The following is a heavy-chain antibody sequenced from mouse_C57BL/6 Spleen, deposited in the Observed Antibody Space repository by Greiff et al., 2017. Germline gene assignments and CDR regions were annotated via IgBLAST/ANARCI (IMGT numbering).Heavy chain of an antibody. CDR3: TKATVVATNYFDD. V-gene: IGHV14-1*01. Sequence: VQLQQSGAELVRPGASVKLSCTASGFNITDYYMHWVKQRPEQGLEWIGRIDPEDGDTEYAPKFQGKATMTADTSSNTAYLQLSSLTSEDTAVYYCTKATVVATNYFDDWGQGTTLQSPQ. D-gene: IGHD1-1*01. CDR1: GFNITDYY. CDR2: IDPEDGDT. J-gene: IGHJ2*01.